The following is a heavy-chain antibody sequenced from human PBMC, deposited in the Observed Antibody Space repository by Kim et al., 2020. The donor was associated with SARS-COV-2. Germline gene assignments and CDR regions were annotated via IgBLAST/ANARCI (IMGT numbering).Heavy chain of an antibody. D-gene: IGHD3-10*01. V-gene: IGHV1-18*01. CDR3: ARDPRVRGYYYGSGIYYGMDV. CDR2: ISAYNGNT. J-gene: IGHJ6*02. Sequence: ASVKVYCKASGYTFTSYGISWVRQAPGQGLEWMGWISAYNGNTNYAQKLQGRVTMTTDTSTSTAYMELRSLRSDDTAVYYCARDPRVRGYYYGSGIYYGMDVWGQGTTVTVSS. CDR1: GYTFTSYG.